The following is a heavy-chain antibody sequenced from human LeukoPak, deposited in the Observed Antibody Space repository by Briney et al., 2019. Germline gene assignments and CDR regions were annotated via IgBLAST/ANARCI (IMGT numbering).Heavy chain of an antibody. D-gene: IGHD4-11*01. Sequence: GGSLRLSCAASGFTFSDYYMNWIRQAPGKGLEGVSYISSSGSNIYYADSVKGRFSISRDDAKNSLYLQMNSLRAEDTAVYYCSSRLPPDYWGQGTLVTVSS. CDR1: GFTFSDYY. CDR3: SSRLPPDY. CDR2: ISSSGSNI. V-gene: IGHV3-11*04. J-gene: IGHJ4*02.